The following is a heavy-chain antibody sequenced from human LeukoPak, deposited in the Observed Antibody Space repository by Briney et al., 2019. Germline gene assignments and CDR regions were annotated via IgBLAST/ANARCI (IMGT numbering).Heavy chain of an antibody. D-gene: IGHD2-15*01. V-gene: IGHV3-23*01. CDR2: ISGSGGST. CDR3: ARRGVPGFCSAGNCYGEYLQH. Sequence: GGSLRLSCAASGFTFSSYAMSWVRQAPGKGLEWGSSISGSGGSTYYADSVRGRFTVSRDNSRNTLALQMNSLRAEDTAVYYCARRGVPGFCSAGNCYGEYLQHWGQGTLVTVSS. J-gene: IGHJ1*01. CDR1: GFTFSSYA.